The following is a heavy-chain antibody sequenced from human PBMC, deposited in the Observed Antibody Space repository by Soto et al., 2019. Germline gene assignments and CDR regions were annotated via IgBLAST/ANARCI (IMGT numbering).Heavy chain of an antibody. CDR1: GFTFSTYT. J-gene: IGHJ4*02. V-gene: IGHV3-23*01. CDR3: AKDRYCGGGTCQWSYFDS. Sequence: EVHLSESGGGFVPPGGSLRLSCAGSGFTFSTYTMSWVRQAPGKGLEWVSGISRGGGSTYYTDSVKGRFTISRDNSKNTVFLQMNSLRVEDTAVYYCAKDRYCGGGTCQWSYFDSWGQGLLVTVSS. D-gene: IGHD2-15*01. CDR2: ISRGGGST.